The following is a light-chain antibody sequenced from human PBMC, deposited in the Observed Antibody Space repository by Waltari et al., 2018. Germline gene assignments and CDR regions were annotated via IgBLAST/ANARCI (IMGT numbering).Light chain of an antibody. CDR1: SSDSGAYNY. V-gene: IGLV2-14*03. CDR2: DVS. Sequence: SALTQPDSVSGSPGQSITISCSGVSSDSGAYNYVSWYRRHLGEAPKVIIYDVSNRPSGVSNRFSGSKSGSTASLTISGLQPEDEAVYYCSSFTSSTTGIFGGGTKLTVL. J-gene: IGLJ2*01. CDR3: SSFTSSTTGI.